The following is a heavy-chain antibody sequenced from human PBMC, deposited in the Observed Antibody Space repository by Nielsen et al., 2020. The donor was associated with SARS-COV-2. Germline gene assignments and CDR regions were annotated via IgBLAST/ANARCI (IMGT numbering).Heavy chain of an antibody. D-gene: IGHD2-8*01. CDR2: IYYSGST. CDR3: ARDSDVVLMVYVPAGLFDY. J-gene: IGHJ4*02. Sequence: WIRQPPGKGLEWIGSIYYSGSTYYNPSLKSRVTISVGTSKNQFSLKLSSVTAADTAVYYCARDSDVVLMVYVPAGLFDYWGQGTLVTVSS. V-gene: IGHV4-39*07.